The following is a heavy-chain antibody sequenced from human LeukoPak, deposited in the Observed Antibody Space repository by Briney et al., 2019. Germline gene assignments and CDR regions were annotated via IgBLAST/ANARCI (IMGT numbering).Heavy chain of an antibody. CDR3: ARDWGAAAGRGWFDP. V-gene: IGHV1-18*01. CDR1: GGTFSTYA. CDR2: ISAYNGNT. Sequence: ASVKVSCKASGGTFSTYAISWVRQAPGQGLEWMGWISAYNGNTNYAQKLQGRVTMTTDTSTSTAYMELRGLRSDDTAVYYCARDWGAAAGRGWFDPWGQGTLVTVSS. J-gene: IGHJ5*02. D-gene: IGHD6-13*01.